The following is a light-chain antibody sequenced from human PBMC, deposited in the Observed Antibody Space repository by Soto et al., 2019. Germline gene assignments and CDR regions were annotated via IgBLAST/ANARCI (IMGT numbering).Light chain of an antibody. CDR3: QVWDTRSDHVV. J-gene: IGLJ2*01. Sequence: SYELTQPPSVSVAPGQTARITCGGNNIGSKSVHWYRQKPGQAPVLVVYDDSDRPSGIPERFSGSNSGNTATLSISRVEAGDEADYYCQVWDTRSDHVVFGGGTKLTVL. V-gene: IGLV3-21*02. CDR2: DDS. CDR1: NIGSKS.